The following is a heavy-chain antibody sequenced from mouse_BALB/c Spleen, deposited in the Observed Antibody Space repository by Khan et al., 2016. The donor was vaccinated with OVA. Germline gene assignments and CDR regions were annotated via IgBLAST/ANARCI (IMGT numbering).Heavy chain of an antibody. CDR3: ARRAYYYDSEGFAY. D-gene: IGHD1-1*01. CDR2: ISTGGHYT. CDR1: GFTFSTYG. J-gene: IGHJ3*01. V-gene: IGHV5-6*02. Sequence: EVMLVESGGDLVEPGGSLKLSCAASGFTFSTYGMSWVRQTPDKRLEWVATISTGGHYTYYPDSVRGRFTISRDNAKNTLYLQMTSLKSEDTAMFYCARRAYYYDSEGFAYWGQGTLVTVSA.